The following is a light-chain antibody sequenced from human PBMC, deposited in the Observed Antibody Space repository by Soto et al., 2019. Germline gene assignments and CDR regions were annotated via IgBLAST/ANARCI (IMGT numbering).Light chain of an antibody. V-gene: IGLV3-1*01. Sequence: SYELTQPPSVSVSPGQTASITCSGDKWGDKYACWYQQKPDQSPVLVIYQDSKRPAGIPERFSGSNSRNTATLTISGTQAMDAADYYCQAWDSSTVVFGGGTKLTVL. CDR3: QAWDSSTVV. CDR2: QDS. J-gene: IGLJ2*01. CDR1: KWGDKY.